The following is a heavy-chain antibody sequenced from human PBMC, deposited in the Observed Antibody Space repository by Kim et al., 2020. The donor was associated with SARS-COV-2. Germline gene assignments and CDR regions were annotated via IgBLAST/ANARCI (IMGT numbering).Heavy chain of an antibody. CDR3: ARDAQIYDSSGPFDY. V-gene: IGHV1-3*01. J-gene: IGHJ4*02. CDR2: INAGNGNT. D-gene: IGHD3-22*01. Sequence: ASVKVSCKASGYTFTSYAMHWVRQAPGQRLEWMGWINAGNGNTKYSQKFQGRVTITRDTSASTAYMELSSLRSEDTAVYYCARDAQIYDSSGPFDYWGQGTLVTVSS. CDR1: GYTFTSYA.